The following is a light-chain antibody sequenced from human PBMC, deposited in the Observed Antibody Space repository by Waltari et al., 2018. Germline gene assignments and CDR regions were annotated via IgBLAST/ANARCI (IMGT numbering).Light chain of an antibody. CDR3: QQSFSPAGV. Sequence: DIQMTQSPCSLSASVGDRVTITRRTSQNIDRSLNWYEHKPGKAPKLLNFGASNLQGGVPSRFSGSGSGTDFTLTISTLQPDDFATYCCQQSFSPAGVVGGGTKVEI. CDR1: QNIDRS. J-gene: IGKJ4*01. V-gene: IGKV1-39*01. CDR2: GAS.